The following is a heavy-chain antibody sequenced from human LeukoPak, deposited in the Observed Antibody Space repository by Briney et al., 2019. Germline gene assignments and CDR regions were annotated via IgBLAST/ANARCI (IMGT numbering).Heavy chain of an antibody. CDR1: GFTFSSYG. CDR2: ISSSSSYI. Sequence: GGSLRLSCAASGFTFSSYGMSWVRQAPGKGLEWVSSISSSSSYIYYADSVKGRFTISRDNAKNSLYLQMNSLRAEDTAVYYCARSYNWNDGFDYWGQGTLVTVSS. J-gene: IGHJ4*02. CDR3: ARSYNWNDGFDY. D-gene: IGHD1-20*01. V-gene: IGHV3-21*01.